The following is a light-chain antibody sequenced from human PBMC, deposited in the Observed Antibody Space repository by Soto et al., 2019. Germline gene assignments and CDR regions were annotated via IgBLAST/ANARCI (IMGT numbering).Light chain of an antibody. CDR2: DVS. J-gene: IGLJ2*01. V-gene: IGLV2-11*01. Sequence: QSALTQPRSVSGSPGQSVTISCTGTSSDVGGYNYVSWYQQHPGKAPKLMIYDVSKRPSGVPDRFSGSKSGNTASLTIYGLQAEDDADYYCCSYAGSDHVVFGGGTKVTV. CDR1: SSDVGGYNY. CDR3: CSYAGSDHVV.